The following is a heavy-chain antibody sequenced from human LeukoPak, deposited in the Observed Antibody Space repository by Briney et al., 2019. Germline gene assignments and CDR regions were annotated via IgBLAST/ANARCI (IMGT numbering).Heavy chain of an antibody. CDR3: ARIGTSSYHYYFDY. D-gene: IGHD3-22*01. J-gene: IGHJ4*02. CDR2: IDWDDDK. CDR1: GFSLSTSGMR. Sequence: SGPALVKPTQTLTLTCTFSGFSLSTSGMRVRWIRQPPGKALEWLARIDWDDDKFYSTSLKTRLTISKDTSKNQVVLTMTNTDPVDTATYYCARIGTSSYHYYFDYWGQGTLVTVSS. V-gene: IGHV2-70*04.